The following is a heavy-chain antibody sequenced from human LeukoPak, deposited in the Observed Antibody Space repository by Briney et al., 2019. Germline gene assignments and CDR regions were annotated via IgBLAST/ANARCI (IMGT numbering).Heavy chain of an antibody. D-gene: IGHD3-10*01. Sequence: GGSLRLSCAASGFTVSSNYMSWVRQAPGKGLEWVSVIYSGGSTYYADSVKGRFTIFRDNSKNTLYLQMNSLRAEDTAVYYCARDYGYYYGSGSYYIPDWGQGTLVTVSS. J-gene: IGHJ4*02. CDR2: IYSGGST. V-gene: IGHV3-53*05. CDR3: ARDYGYYYGSGSYYIPD. CDR1: GFTVSSNY.